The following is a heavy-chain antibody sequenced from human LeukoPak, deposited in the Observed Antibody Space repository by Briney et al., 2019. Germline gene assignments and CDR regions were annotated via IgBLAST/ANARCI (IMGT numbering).Heavy chain of an antibody. CDR2: INHSGST. J-gene: IGHJ4*02. V-gene: IGHV4-34*01. Sequence: SETLSLTCAVYGGSFSGFYWSWIRQPPGKGLEWTGEINHSGSTNYNPSLKSRVTISVDTSKNQFSLKLSSVTAADTAVYYCARGREDDYVWGSYRSALFDYWGQGTLVTVSS. CDR3: ARGREDDYVWGSYRSALFDY. CDR1: GGSFSGFY. D-gene: IGHD3-16*02.